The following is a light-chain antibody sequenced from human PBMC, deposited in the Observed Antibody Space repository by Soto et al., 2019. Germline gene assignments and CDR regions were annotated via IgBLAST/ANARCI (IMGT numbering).Light chain of an antibody. CDR2: DFS. V-gene: IGLV2-14*03. CDR3: SSYRASSTTHYV. CDR1: SSDVGGYNY. J-gene: IGLJ1*01. Sequence: QSALTQPASLSGSPGQSITISCTGTSSDVGGYNYVSWYQQHPGKATKLMIYDFSNRPSGVSNRFSGSKSGNTASLTISGLHAEYEADYYCSSYRASSTTHYVFGTGTKVTVL.